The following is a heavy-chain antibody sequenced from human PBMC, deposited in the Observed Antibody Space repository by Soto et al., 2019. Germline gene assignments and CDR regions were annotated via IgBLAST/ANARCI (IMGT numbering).Heavy chain of an antibody. CDR3: AREEYSYGFRQLDY. V-gene: IGHV4-59*01. Sequence: QVQLQESGPGLVKPSETLSLTCTVSGGSISSYYWSWIRQPPGKGLEWIGYIYYSGSTNYNPSLKSRVTISVDTSKNQFSLKLSSVTAADTAVYYCAREEYSYGFRQLDYWGQGTLVTVSS. J-gene: IGHJ4*02. CDR1: GGSISSYY. CDR2: IYYSGST. D-gene: IGHD5-18*01.